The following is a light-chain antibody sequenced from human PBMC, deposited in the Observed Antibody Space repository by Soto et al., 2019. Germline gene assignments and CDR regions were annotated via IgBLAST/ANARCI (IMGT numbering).Light chain of an antibody. CDR1: SSDVGNYNS. CDR2: DVN. V-gene: IGLV2-11*01. Sequence: QSALTQPRSVSGSPGQSVTISCTGTSSDVGNYNSVSWYQHHPGKANKLMIYDVNKWPSGVPDRFSGSKSGNTASLTIFGLQAEDEADYYCCSYIGSYSYVFGTGTKVTVL. J-gene: IGLJ1*01. CDR3: CSYIGSYSYV.